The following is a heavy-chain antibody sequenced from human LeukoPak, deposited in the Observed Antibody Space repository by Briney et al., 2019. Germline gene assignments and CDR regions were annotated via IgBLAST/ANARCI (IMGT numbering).Heavy chain of an antibody. D-gene: IGHD6-13*01. V-gene: IGHV4-4*07. Sequence: TETLSLTCTVSGGSISSYYWSWVRQPAGKGLEWIGRIYTSGSTNYNPSLKSRVTISVDTSKNQFSLKLSSVTAADTAVYYCARRPGREGYYSSPDYWGQGTLVTVSS. CDR1: GGSISSYY. CDR3: ARRPGREGYYSSPDY. CDR2: IYTSGST. J-gene: IGHJ4*02.